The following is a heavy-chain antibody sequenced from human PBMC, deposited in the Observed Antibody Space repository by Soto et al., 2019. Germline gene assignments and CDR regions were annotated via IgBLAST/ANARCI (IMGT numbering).Heavy chain of an antibody. CDR3: ARGPLLLWFGELLTGMDV. D-gene: IGHD3-10*01. V-gene: IGHV1-8*01. CDR2: MNPNSGNT. Sequence: ASVKVSCKASGYTFTSYDINWVRRATGQGLEWMGWMNPNSGNTGYAQKFQGRVTMTRNTSISTAYMELSSLRSEDTAVYYCARGPLLLWFGELLTGMDVWGQGTTVTV. J-gene: IGHJ6*02. CDR1: GYTFTSYD.